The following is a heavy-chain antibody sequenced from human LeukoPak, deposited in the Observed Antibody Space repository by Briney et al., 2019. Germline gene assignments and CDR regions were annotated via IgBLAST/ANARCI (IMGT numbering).Heavy chain of an antibody. V-gene: IGHV3-23*01. CDR2: ISGSGGST. CDR1: GFTFSIYA. J-gene: IGHJ3*02. Sequence: PGGSLRLSCAASGFTFSIYAMSWVRQAPGKGLEWVSAISGSGGSTYYADSVKGRFTISRDNSKNTLYLQMNSLRAEDTAVYYCARFVVAADDAFDIWGQGTMVTVSS. CDR3: ARFVVAADDAFDI. D-gene: IGHD2-15*01.